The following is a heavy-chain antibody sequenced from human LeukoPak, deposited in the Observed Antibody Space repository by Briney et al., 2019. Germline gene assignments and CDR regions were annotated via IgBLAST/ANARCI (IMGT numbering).Heavy chain of an antibody. Sequence: SETLSLTCAVSGGSISRSNWWSWVRQPPGKGLEWIGEIYHSGSTNYNPSLKSRVTISVDKSKNQFSLKLSSVTAADTAVYYCAGRIAVAGFDYWGQGTLVTVSS. V-gene: IGHV4-4*02. CDR1: GGSISRSNW. D-gene: IGHD6-19*01. CDR2: IYHSGST. CDR3: AGRIAVAGFDY. J-gene: IGHJ4*02.